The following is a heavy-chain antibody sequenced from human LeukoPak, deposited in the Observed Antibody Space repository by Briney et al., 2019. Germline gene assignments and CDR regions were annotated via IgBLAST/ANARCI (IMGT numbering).Heavy chain of an antibody. CDR3: ARSADSSSGYYYYGMDV. V-gene: IGHV1-69*13. J-gene: IGHJ6*04. D-gene: IGHD6-13*01. Sequence: SVKVSCKASGGTFSGYAITWVRQAPGQGLEWMGGIIPIFGTANYAQKFQGRVTITADESTSTAYMEQSSLRSEDTAVYYCARSADSSSGYYYYGMDVWGKGTTVTVSS. CDR2: IIPIFGTA. CDR1: GGTFSGYA.